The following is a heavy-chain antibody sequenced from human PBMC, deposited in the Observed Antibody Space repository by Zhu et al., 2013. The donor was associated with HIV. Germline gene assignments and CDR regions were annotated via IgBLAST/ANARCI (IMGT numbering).Heavy chain of an antibody. CDR2: INTYNGNT. Sequence: QVQLVQSGAELQKPGASVKVSCQASDYTFTTFGITWVRQAPGQGLEWLGWINTYNGNTKFAQKFQGRVTMTRDTSISTAYMELSRLRSDDTAVYYCARGVNGLQYRRGWFDPWGQGTLVTVSS. CDR3: ARGVNGLQYRRGWFDP. J-gene: IGHJ5*02. V-gene: IGHV1-18*01. D-gene: IGHD4-4*01. CDR1: DYTFTTFG.